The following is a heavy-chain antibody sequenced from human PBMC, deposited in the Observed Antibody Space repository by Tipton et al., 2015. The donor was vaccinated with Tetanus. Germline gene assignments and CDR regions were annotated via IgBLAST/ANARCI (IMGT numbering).Heavy chain of an antibody. CDR2: INNRDGFI. Sequence: SLRLSCVASGFTVSDYYMSWIRQAPGEGLEWVSSINNRDGFIYYADSVEGRFTISTDNARNSLYLQMNSLRAEDTALYYCAKDNGPLRFGVSGMDVWGQGTTVTVSS. J-gene: IGHJ6*02. CDR1: GFTVSDYY. D-gene: IGHD3-10*01. V-gene: IGHV3-11*01. CDR3: AKDNGPLRFGVSGMDV.